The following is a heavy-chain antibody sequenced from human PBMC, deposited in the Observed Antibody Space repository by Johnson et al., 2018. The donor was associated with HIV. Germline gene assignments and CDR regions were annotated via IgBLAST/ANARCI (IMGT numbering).Heavy chain of an antibody. CDR1: EFTFSDYY. J-gene: IGHJ3*02. CDR2: IKSKTDGGTT. CDR3: TTEPFAFDI. Sequence: EVQLVESGGGLVQPGRSLKLSCAASEFTFSDYYMSWIRQAPGKGLEWVGRIKSKTDGGTTDYAAPVKGRFTISRDDSKNTLYLQMNSLKTEDTAVYYCTTEPFAFDIWGQGTMVTVSS. V-gene: IGHV3-15*01.